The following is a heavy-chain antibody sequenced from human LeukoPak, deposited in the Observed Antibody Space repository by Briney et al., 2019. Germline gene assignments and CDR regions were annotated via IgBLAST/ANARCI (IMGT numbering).Heavy chain of an antibody. CDR2: ISGSGGST. Sequence: GGSLRLSCADSGFTFSTYAMHWVRQAPGKGLEWVSAISGSGGSTYYADSVKGRFTISRDNSKNTLYLQMNSLRAEDTAVYYRAKGEVTLGWFDYWGQGTLVTVSS. CDR3: AKGEVTLGWFDY. D-gene: IGHD6-19*01. J-gene: IGHJ4*02. CDR1: GFTFSTYA. V-gene: IGHV3-23*01.